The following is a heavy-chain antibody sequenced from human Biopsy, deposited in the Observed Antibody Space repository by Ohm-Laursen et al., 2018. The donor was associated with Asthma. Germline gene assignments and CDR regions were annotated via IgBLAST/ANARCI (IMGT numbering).Heavy chain of an antibody. J-gene: IGHJ6*02. CDR2: ISYDGRTT. D-gene: IGHD6-19*01. CDR3: ARAYSSGWTRGMDV. Sequence: RSLRLSCAASGFAFSQYGMHWVRQAPGQGLEWVAVISYDGRTTYYAGSVEGRLTISRDNAKNTLSLQMNSLSAADTAVYYCARAYSSGWTRGMDVWGQGTTVIVSS. CDR1: GFAFSQYG. V-gene: IGHV3-30*03.